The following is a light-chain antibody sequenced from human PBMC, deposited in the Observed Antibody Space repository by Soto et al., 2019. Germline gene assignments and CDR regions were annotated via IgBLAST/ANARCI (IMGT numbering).Light chain of an antibody. CDR2: RAS. V-gene: IGKV1-5*03. J-gene: IGKJ4*01. CDR1: QSISNF. Sequence: DIQMTQSPSTLSASVGDRVTITCRASQSISNFLAWYQRRPGKAPKLLIYRASGLERGVPSRFICGGSGTEFTLTISSLQPDDFATYFCQHFYTYPITFGGGTKVEIK. CDR3: QHFYTYPIT.